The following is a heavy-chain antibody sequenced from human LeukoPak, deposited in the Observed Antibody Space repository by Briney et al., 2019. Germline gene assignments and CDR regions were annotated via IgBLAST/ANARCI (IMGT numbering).Heavy chain of an antibody. CDR2: IQYDGSTK. J-gene: IGHJ4*02. Sequence: GGSLRLSCAASGLTFSSYAMHWVRQAPGKGLEWVAVIQYDGSTKWYADSVKGRFTISRDNSQNTLYLQMNSLRVDDSSVYHCARDITGSYSTDYWGQGTLVTVSS. V-gene: IGHV3-30-3*01. D-gene: IGHD1-20*01. CDR3: ARDITGSYSTDY. CDR1: GLTFSSYA.